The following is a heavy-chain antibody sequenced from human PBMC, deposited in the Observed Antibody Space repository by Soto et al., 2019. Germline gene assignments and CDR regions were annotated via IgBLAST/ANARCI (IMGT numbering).Heavy chain of an antibody. D-gene: IGHD6-13*01. J-gene: IGHJ1*01. Sequence: SETLSLTCAVYGGSFSGYYWSWIRQPPGKGLEWIGEINHSGSTNYNPSLKSRVTISVDTSKNQFSLKLSSVTAADTAAYYCARMEGSRRIQHWGQGTLVTVSS. V-gene: IGHV4-34*01. CDR2: INHSGST. CDR3: ARMEGSRRIQH. CDR1: GGSFSGYY.